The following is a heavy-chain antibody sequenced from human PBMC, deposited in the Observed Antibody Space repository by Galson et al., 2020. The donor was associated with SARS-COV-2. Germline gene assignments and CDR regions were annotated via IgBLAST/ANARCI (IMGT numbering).Heavy chain of an antibody. Sequence: GESLKISCAASGFTFSSHVMSWVRQAPGKGLEWVSGISGSGGNTYYADSVKGRFTISRDNSKNTVFLQMNSLRADDTAVYYCATAPDRGYWGQGTLVTVSS. V-gene: IGHV3-23*01. CDR3: ATAPDRGY. CDR1: GFTFSSHV. J-gene: IGHJ4*02. CDR2: ISGSGGNT.